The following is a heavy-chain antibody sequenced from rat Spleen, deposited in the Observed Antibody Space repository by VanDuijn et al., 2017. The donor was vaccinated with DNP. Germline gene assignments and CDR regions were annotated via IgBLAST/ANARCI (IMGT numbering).Heavy chain of an antibody. CDR1: GFTFRNYD. CDR3: ARWDATGITTGFAY. CDR2: ISYDGGST. J-gene: IGHJ3*01. D-gene: IGHD1-9*01. Sequence: EVQLVESGGGLVQPGRSLKLSCAASGFTFRNYDMAWVRQAPTKGLEWVASISYDGGSTYYRDSVKGRFTISRDNAKSALYLQMTSLRSEDMATYYCARWDATGITTGFAYWGQGTLVTVSS. V-gene: IGHV5-20*01.